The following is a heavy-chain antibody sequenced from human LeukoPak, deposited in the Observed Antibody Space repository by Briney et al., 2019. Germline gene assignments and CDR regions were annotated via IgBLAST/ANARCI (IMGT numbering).Heavy chain of an antibody. Sequence: PGGSLRLSCAASGFTFSSYAMSWVRQAPGKGLEWVSAISGSGGSTYYADSVKGRFTISRDNSKNTLYLQMNSLRAEDKAVYYCAKGTDGDPVGGSDVFDYWGQGTLVTVSS. J-gene: IGHJ4*02. CDR1: GFTFSSYA. D-gene: IGHD2-21*01. CDR3: AKGTDGDPVGGSDVFDY. CDR2: ISGSGGST. V-gene: IGHV3-23*01.